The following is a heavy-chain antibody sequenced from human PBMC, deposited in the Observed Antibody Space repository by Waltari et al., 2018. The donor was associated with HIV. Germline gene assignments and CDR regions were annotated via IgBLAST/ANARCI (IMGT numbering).Heavy chain of an antibody. CDR2: FSGSVNT. Sequence: LSESGGGLVQSGGSLRLSCAASGFTFTNYAISWVRQAAGRGLEWVSGFSGSVNTYYVDAVKGRFTISRDISKNILYLEMNNLRVDDTAVYYCAKGGLADNWFDPWGQGTPVTVSS. D-gene: IGHD6-19*01. V-gene: IGHV3-23*01. CDR1: GFTFTNYA. J-gene: IGHJ5*02. CDR3: AKGGLADNWFDP.